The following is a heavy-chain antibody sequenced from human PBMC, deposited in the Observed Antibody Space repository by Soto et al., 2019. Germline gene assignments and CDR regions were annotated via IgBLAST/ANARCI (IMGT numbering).Heavy chain of an antibody. CDR3: ANKGLGSLATYCTTGDCHYAFDV. J-gene: IGHJ3*01. CDR1: GFTFYNYA. CDR2: ISGGGDGT. Sequence: EVQLLESGGGLVRPGGSLRLSCAASGFTFYNYAMNWVRQAPGKGLEWVSTISGGGDGTYYADSVKGRFTISRDNSRNKVYLQLNSLRAEDTAVYYCANKGLGSLATYCTTGDCHYAFDVWGQGTLVTVSS. V-gene: IGHV3-23*01. D-gene: IGHD2-8*01.